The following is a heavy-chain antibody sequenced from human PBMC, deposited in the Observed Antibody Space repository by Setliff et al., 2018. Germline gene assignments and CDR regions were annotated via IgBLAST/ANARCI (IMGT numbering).Heavy chain of an antibody. CDR2: INAANGDT. J-gene: IGHJ4*02. Sequence: ASVKVSCKASGYTFTSNHVHWGRQAPGQGLEWMGWINAANGDTKYSQKLQGRVTMTTDTSTSTAYMELRSLRSDDTAVYYCATSWGATPFDYWGQGTLVTVSS. CDR3: ATSWGATPFDY. CDR1: GYTFTSNH. D-gene: IGHD1-26*01. V-gene: IGHV1-18*01.